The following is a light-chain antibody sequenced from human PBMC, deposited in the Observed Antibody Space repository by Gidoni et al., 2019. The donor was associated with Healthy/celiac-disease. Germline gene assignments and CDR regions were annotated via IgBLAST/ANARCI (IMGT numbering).Light chain of an antibody. J-gene: IGKJ5*01. CDR3: QQYYSYPSIT. Sequence: AIRMTHSPSSLSASTGDRVTITCRASQGISSYLAWYQQKPGKAPKLLIYAASTLQSGVPSRFSGSGAGTDFTLTISCLQSEDFATYYCQQYYSYPSITFGQGTRLEIK. CDR1: QGISSY. V-gene: IGKV1-8*01. CDR2: AAS.